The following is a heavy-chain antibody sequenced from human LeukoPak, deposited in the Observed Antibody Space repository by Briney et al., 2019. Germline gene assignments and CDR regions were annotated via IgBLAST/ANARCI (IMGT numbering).Heavy chain of an antibody. CDR3: ARDSRAYCGGDCYSGDY. V-gene: IGHV1-69*06. CDR1: GGTFSSYA. J-gene: IGHJ4*02. D-gene: IGHD2-21*02. Sequence: ASVKVSCRASGGTFSSYAISWVRQAPGQGLEWMGGIIPIFGTANYAQKFQGRVTITADKSTSTAYMELSSLRSEDTAVYYCARDSRAYCGGDCYSGDYWGQGTLVTVSS. CDR2: IIPIFGTA.